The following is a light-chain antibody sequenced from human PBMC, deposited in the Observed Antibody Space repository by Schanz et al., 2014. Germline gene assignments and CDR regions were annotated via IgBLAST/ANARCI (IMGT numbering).Light chain of an antibody. V-gene: IGLV2-8*01. J-gene: IGLJ2*01. CDR2: EVT. CDR3: SSYAGSNTVV. Sequence: QSALTQPPSASGSPGQSVTISCTGTSSDVGGYNYVSWYQQHPGQAPKLVIYEVTKRPSGVPDRFSGSKSGNTASLTVSGLQPEDEADYYCSSYAGSNTVVFGGGTKLTVL. CDR1: SSDVGGYNY.